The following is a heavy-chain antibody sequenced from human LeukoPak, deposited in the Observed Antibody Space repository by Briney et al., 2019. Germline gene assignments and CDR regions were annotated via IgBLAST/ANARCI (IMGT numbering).Heavy chain of an antibody. Sequence: SETLSLTCTVSGGSISSGSYYWTWIRQHPGKGLEWIGYIYSSGSAYYNPSLKSRVTISIDASKNQFSLMLSSVTAADTAVYYCARGLATAQGAAAMPLWGQGTLVTVSS. V-gene: IGHV4-31*03. J-gene: IGHJ4*02. CDR3: ARGLATAQGAAAMPL. CDR1: GGSISSGSYY. CDR2: IYSSGSA. D-gene: IGHD2-2*01.